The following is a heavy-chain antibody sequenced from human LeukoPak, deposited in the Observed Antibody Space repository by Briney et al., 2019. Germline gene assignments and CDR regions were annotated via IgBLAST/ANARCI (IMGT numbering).Heavy chain of an antibody. Sequence: GGSLRLSCAASGFTFSNAWMSWVRQAPGKGLEWVGRIKSKTDGGTTDYAAPVKGRFTISRDDSKNTLYLQMNSLKTEDTAVYYCTTDPDIVVVPAPKGAFDIWGQGTMVTVSS. CDR3: TTDPDIVVVPAPKGAFDI. J-gene: IGHJ3*02. D-gene: IGHD2-2*01. V-gene: IGHV3-15*01. CDR2: IKSKTDGGTT. CDR1: GFTFSNAW.